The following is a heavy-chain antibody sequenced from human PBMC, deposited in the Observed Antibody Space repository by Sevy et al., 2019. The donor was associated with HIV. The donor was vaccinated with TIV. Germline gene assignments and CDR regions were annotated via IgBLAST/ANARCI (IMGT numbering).Heavy chain of an antibody. CDR2: IWNDGSNK. J-gene: IGHJ4*02. D-gene: IGHD3-10*02. CDR3: ARDVRGEGIRPGDLDY. Sequence: GGSLRLSCAASGFTFSSYGMQCVRQAPGKGLEWVAVIWNDGSNKYYADSVKGRFTTSRDNSTNTLYLQMNSLRAEDTAVYYCARDVRGEGIRPGDLDYWGQGTLVTVSS. CDR1: GFTFSSYG. V-gene: IGHV3-33*01.